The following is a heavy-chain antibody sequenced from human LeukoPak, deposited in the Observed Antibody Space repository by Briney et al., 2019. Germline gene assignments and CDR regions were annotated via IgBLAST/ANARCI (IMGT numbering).Heavy chain of an antibody. Sequence: PGGSLRLSCAASGFTFSSYAMSWVRQAPGKGLEWVANIKQDGSEKYYVDSVKGRFTISRDNAKNSLYLRMNSLRAEDTAVYYCARDDCSSISCYHNWFDPWGQGTLVTVSS. CDR2: IKQDGSEK. CDR3: ARDDCSSISCYHNWFDP. J-gene: IGHJ5*02. CDR1: GFTFSSYA. V-gene: IGHV3-7*01. D-gene: IGHD2-2*01.